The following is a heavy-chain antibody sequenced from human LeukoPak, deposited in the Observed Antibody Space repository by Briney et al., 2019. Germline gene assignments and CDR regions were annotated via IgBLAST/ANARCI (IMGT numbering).Heavy chain of an antibody. CDR1: GDSVSSNSAA. CDR3: ARGTYYYDSSGYPYYYYYGMDV. D-gene: IGHD3-22*01. CDR2: TYYRSKWYN. Sequence: SQTLSLTCAISGDSVSSNSAAWNWIRQSPSRGLEWLGRTYYRSKWYNDYAVSVKSRITINSDTSKNQFSLQLNSVTPEDTAVYYCARGTYYYDSSGYPYYYYYGMDVWGQGTTVTVSS. V-gene: IGHV6-1*01. J-gene: IGHJ6*02.